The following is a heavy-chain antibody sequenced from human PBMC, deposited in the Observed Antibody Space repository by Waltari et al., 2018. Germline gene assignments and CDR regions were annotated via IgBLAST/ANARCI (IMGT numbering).Heavy chain of an antibody. CDR1: GGSISSTL. CDR3: ARFVRGRYFDY. V-gene: IGHV4-59*01. CDR2: MDYTGST. Sequence: QVQLQESGPGLLKPSETLSLTCTVSGGSISSTLWSWIRQSPGKGLGWFGNMDYTGSTKYTPSLRSRVTISVDTSKTQLSLRLSSVTAADTAVYYCARFVRGRYFDYWGQVSLATVSS. D-gene: IGHD6-6*01. J-gene: IGHJ4*02.